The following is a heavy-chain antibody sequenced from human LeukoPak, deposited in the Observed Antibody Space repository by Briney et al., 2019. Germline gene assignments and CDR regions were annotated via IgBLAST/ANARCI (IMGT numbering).Heavy chain of an antibody. V-gene: IGHV4-4*07. CDR3: ARESGSFSI. D-gene: IGHD1-26*01. Sequence: PSETLSLTCTVSGGSISTYYGSWIRQPPGKGLEWMGRIYNSGSTNYNPSLKSRVTISVDKSTTQFSLKLSSVTAADTAVYYCARESGSFSIWGQGTLVTVSS. CDR1: GGSISTYY. CDR2: IYNSGST. J-gene: IGHJ4*02.